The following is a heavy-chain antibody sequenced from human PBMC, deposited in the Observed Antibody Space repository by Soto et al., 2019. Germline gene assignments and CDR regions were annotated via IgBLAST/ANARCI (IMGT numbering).Heavy chain of an antibody. CDR1: GYTFTSYG. CDR3: ARGSSYYDFWSGSHLYYGMDV. Sequence: GASVKVSCKASGYTFTSYGISWVRQAPGQGLEWMGWISAYNGNTNYAQKLQGRVTMTTDTSTSTAYMELSRLRSDDTAVYYCARGSSYYDFWSGSHLYYGMDVWGQGTTVTVSS. V-gene: IGHV1-18*04. J-gene: IGHJ6*02. CDR2: ISAYNGNT. D-gene: IGHD3-3*01.